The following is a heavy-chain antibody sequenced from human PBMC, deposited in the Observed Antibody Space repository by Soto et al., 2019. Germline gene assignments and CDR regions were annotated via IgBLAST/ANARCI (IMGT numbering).Heavy chain of an antibody. J-gene: IGHJ4*02. D-gene: IGHD6-19*01. Sequence: PSETLSLTCTVSGGSISSYYWSWIRQPPGKGLEWIGYIYYSGSTNYNPSLKSRVTISVDTSKNQFSLKLSSVTAADTAVYYCAREVAVAGWALDYWGQGTLVTVSS. CDR2: IYYSGST. CDR3: AREVAVAGWALDY. CDR1: GGSISSYY. V-gene: IGHV4-59*01.